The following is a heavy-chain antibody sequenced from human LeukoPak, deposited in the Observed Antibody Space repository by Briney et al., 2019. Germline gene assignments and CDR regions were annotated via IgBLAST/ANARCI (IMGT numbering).Heavy chain of an antibody. Sequence: GGSMSLACAASGFSFSSYAMHWVRPAPGKGMGWVAVISYDGSNKYYTDSVKGRFTISRDNSKNTRYLQMNSLRAEETAVYYCAREGDTMEGTNWFDPWGEGTLLTVP. CDR3: AREGDTMEGTNWFDP. CDR1: GFSFSSYA. D-gene: IGHD3-10*01. V-gene: IGHV3-30-3*01. CDR2: ISYDGSNK. J-gene: IGHJ5*02.